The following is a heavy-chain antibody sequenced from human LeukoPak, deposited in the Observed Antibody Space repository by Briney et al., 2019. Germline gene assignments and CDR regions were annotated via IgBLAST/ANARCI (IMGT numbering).Heavy chain of an antibody. Sequence: GASVKVSCKASGYTFTSYDIHWVRQATGQGLEWMGWMNPNSGNTGYAQKFQGRVTMTRNTSISTAYMELSSLRSEDTAVYYCARGSIFRIFRAFDIWGQGTMVTVSS. CDR3: ARGSIFRIFRAFDI. D-gene: IGHD3-9*01. V-gene: IGHV1-8*01. CDR2: MNPNSGNT. CDR1: GYTFTSYD. J-gene: IGHJ3*02.